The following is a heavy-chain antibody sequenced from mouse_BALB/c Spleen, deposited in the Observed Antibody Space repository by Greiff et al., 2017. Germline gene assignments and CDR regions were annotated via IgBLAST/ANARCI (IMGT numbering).Heavy chain of an antibody. J-gene: IGHJ2*01. CDR1: GYTFTSYW. CDR3: ARTGREAY. Sequence: QVQLQQPGAELVKPGASVKLSCTASGYTFTSYWMHWVKQRPGQGLEWIGEINPSNGRTNYNEKFKSKATLTVDKSSSTAYMQLSSLTSEDSAVYYCARTGREAYWGQGTTLTVSS. V-gene: IGHV1S81*02. CDR2: INPSNGRT.